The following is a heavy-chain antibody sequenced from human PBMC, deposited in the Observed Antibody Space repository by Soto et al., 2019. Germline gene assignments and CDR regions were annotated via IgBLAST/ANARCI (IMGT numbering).Heavy chain of an antibody. V-gene: IGHV3-21*01. CDR3: ARALPEWTTVPRAFDY. J-gene: IGHJ4*02. CDR2: ISSSSSYI. CDR1: GFTFSSYS. Sequence: EVQLVESGGGLVKPGGSLRLSCAASGFTFSSYSMNWVRQAPGKGLEWVSSISSSSSYIYYADSVKGRFTISRDNAKNSLYLQMNSLRAEDTAVYYCARALPEWTTVPRAFDYWGQGTLVTVSS. D-gene: IGHD4-17*01.